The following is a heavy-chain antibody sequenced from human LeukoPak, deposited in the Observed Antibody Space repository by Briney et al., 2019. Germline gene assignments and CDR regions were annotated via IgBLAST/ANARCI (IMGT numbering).Heavy chain of an antibody. D-gene: IGHD3-10*01. Sequence: SETLSLTCTVSGGSISSYYWSWIRQPPGKGLEWIGYIYYSGSTNYNPSLKSRVTISVDTSKNQFSLKLSSVTAADTAVYYCARGRITMVRGVPEYFDYWGQGTLVTVSS. CDR2: IYYSGST. CDR3: ARGRITMVRGVPEYFDY. CDR1: GGSISSYY. J-gene: IGHJ4*02. V-gene: IGHV4-59*01.